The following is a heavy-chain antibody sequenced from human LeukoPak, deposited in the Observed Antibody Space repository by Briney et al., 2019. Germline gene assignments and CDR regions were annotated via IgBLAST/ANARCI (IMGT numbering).Heavy chain of an antibody. CDR1: GGSISSYY. CDR3: ARDRDADY. J-gene: IGHJ4*02. Sequence: SDTLSLTCTVSGGSISSYYWSWIRQPPGKGLEWIGYIYYSGSTNYNPSLKSRVTISVDTSKNQFSLKLSSVTAADTAVYYCARDRDADYWGQGTLVTVSS. D-gene: IGHD2-21*01. CDR2: IYYSGST. V-gene: IGHV4-59*01.